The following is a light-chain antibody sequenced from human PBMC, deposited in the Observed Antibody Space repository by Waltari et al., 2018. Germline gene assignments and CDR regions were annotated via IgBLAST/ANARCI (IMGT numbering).Light chain of an antibody. CDR2: EDT. V-gene: IGLV2-23*01. CDR3: CSYSRTSVI. Sequence: QPALTQPASVSGSPGQSITISCTGSSIVGSYPFVSWYQHHPGKAPKVIICEDTERPSGVSNRFSASKSGETASLTISGLQAEDEANYYCCSYSRTSVIFGGGTKVTVL. J-gene: IGLJ2*01. CDR1: SIVGSYPF.